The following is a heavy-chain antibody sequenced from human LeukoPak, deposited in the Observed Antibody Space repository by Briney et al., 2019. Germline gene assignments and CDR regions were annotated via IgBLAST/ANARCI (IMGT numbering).Heavy chain of an antibody. D-gene: IGHD4-23*01. CDR2: IDRDGSRI. CDR3: VRGNDYGGPHY. J-gene: IGHJ4*02. Sequence: GGSLRLSCAVSGFTFSSYWMHWVRQAPGKGLVWVSRIDRDGSRINYADSVKGRFSISRDNGKNTLFLQMNSLSAEDAAVYYCVRGNDYGGPHYWGQGTLVTVSS. CDR1: GFTFSSYW. V-gene: IGHV3-74*01.